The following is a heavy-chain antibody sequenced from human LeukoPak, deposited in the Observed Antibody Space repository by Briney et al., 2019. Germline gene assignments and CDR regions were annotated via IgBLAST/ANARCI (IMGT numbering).Heavy chain of an antibody. CDR3: AHNLGGGSGDRLDP. CDR1: GFSLTTTGVG. D-gene: IGHD3-10*01. CDR2: IYWDDDK. J-gene: IGHJ5*02. V-gene: IGHV2-5*02. Sequence: SGPTLVKPTQTLTLTCTFSGFSLTTTGVGVGWIRQPPGKALEWLALIYWDDDKRYSPSLKSRLTVTKDTSKNQVVLTMTNMDPVDTATYYCAHNLGGGSGDRLDPWGQGTLVTVSS.